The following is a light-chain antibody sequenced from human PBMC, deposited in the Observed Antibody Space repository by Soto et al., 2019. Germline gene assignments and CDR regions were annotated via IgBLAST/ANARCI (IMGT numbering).Light chain of an antibody. CDR1: SSDVGGYNY. CDR2: EVS. Sequence: QSALTQPASVSGSPGQSITISCTGTSSDVGGYNYVSWYQQYPGKAPKLMIYEVSNRPSGVSNRFSGSKSANTASLTISGLQAEDEADYYCSSYTGSILVFGGGTQLTVL. CDR3: SSYTGSILV. J-gene: IGLJ3*02. V-gene: IGLV2-14*01.